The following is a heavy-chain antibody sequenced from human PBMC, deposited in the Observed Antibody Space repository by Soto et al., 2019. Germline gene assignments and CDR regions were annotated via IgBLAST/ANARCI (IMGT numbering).Heavy chain of an antibody. Sequence: QVQLVQSGAEVKKPGSSVQVSCKASGGSFSSYAISWVRQAPGQGLEWMGGIIPIFGTPNYAQKFQGRVTITADESTSTAYMELSSLRSEDTAVYYCANSAYYDYVWGSYWDAFDIWGQGTMVTVST. CDR3: ANSAYYDYVWGSYWDAFDI. CDR1: GGSFSSYA. D-gene: IGHD3-16*01. CDR2: IIPIFGTP. V-gene: IGHV1-69*01. J-gene: IGHJ3*02.